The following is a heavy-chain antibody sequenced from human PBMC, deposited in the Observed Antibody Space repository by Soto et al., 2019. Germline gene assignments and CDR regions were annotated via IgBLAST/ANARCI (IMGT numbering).Heavy chain of an antibody. CDR1: GYTFTIYG. CDR3: AASRGFDSSGYSGYYYGMDV. Sequence: ASVKVSCKASGYTFTIYGINWVRQAPGQGLEWMGWISPDNGNTNYAQKLQGRVTMTTDTSTSTAYMELRSLRPDDTALYYCAASRGFDSSGYSGYYYGMDVWGQGTTVTVSS. D-gene: IGHD3-22*01. J-gene: IGHJ6*02. V-gene: IGHV1-18*01. CDR2: ISPDNGNT.